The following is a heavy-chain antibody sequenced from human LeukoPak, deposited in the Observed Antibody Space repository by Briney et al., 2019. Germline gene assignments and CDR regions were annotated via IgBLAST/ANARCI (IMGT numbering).Heavy chain of an antibody. J-gene: IGHJ4*02. D-gene: IGHD6-19*01. Sequence: TGGSLRLSCAASGFTFSSYTMNWVRQAPGKGLEWVSYISSSSSTIYYADSVKGRFTISRDNAKNSLYLQMNSLRDEDTAVYYCARGLDQAVAGTYYFDYWGQGTLVTVSS. CDR1: GFTFSSYT. V-gene: IGHV3-48*02. CDR2: ISSSSSTI. CDR3: ARGLDQAVAGTYYFDY.